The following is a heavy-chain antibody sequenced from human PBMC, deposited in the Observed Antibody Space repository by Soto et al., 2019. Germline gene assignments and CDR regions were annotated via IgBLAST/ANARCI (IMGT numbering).Heavy chain of an antibody. V-gene: IGHV3-21*01. CDR2: ISSSSSYI. Sequence: GGALRLCCAASGFTFSSYSMNWVRQARGKGLEWVSSISSSSSYIYYADSVKGRFTISRDNAKNSLYLQMNSLRAEDTAVYYCARDRNTIFGVVINGYYYGMDVWGQGTTVTVSS. J-gene: IGHJ6*02. CDR1: GFTFSSYS. CDR3: ARDRNTIFGVVINGYYYGMDV. D-gene: IGHD3-3*01.